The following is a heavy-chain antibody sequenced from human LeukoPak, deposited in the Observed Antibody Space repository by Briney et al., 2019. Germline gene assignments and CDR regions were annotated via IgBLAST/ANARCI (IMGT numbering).Heavy chain of an antibody. J-gene: IGHJ4*02. CDR2: ISYDGSNK. CDR3: ARAADDSSGYSIYFDY. CDR1: GFTFSSYA. Sequence: PGGSLRLSCAASGFTFSSYAMHWVRQAPGKGLEWVAVISYDGSNKYYADSVKGRFTISRDNSKNTLYLQMNSLRAEDTAVYYCARAADDSSGYSIYFDYWGQGTLVTVSS. D-gene: IGHD3-22*01. V-gene: IGHV3-30-3*01.